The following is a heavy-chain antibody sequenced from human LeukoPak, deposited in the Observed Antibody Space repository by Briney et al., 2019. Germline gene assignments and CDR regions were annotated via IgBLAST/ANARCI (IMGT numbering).Heavy chain of an antibody. Sequence: GGSLRLSCAASGFTFSSYWMHWVRQAPGKGLEWVAVIPYDGRNTYYADSVKGRFTISRDNSKNTLYLQMNTLRADDTAVYYCAKDHGSSDWYYFDYWGQGTLVTVSS. CDR2: IPYDGRNT. D-gene: IGHD6-13*01. V-gene: IGHV3-30*18. CDR3: AKDHGSSDWYYFDY. J-gene: IGHJ4*02. CDR1: GFTFSSYW.